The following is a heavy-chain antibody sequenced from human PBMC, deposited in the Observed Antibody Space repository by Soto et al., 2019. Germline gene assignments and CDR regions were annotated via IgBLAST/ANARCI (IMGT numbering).Heavy chain of an antibody. Sequence: DVQLVESGGGLVQPGRSLRLSCAASGFAFNDYDMHWVRQAPGKGLEWVAGISWHSANIAYADSVKGRFTISRDNAKNSLYLQMNSLRSEDTAFYYCAKDAVGSHYFYYMDVWGKGTAVTVSS. J-gene: IGHJ6*03. CDR3: AKDAVGSHYFYYMDV. CDR1: GFAFNDYD. CDR2: ISWHSANI. V-gene: IGHV3-9*01. D-gene: IGHD3-10*01.